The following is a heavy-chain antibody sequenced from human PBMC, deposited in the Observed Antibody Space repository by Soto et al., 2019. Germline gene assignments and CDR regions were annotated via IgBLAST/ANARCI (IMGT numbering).Heavy chain of an antibody. V-gene: IGHV4-34*01. CDR2: INHRGST. CDR3: ARSSLAVDGFDY. CDR1: GGSFSGYY. Sequence: SETLSLTCAVYGGSFSGYYWSWIRQPPGKGLEWIGEINHRGSTNYNPSLKCLVTISVYTPKNQFSLKLSSVTAADTAVYYCARSSLAVDGFDYWGQGTLVTVSS. J-gene: IGHJ4*02. D-gene: IGHD6-19*01.